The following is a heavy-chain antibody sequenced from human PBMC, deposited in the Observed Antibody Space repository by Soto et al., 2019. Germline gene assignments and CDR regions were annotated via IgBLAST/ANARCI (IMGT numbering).Heavy chain of an antibody. CDR2: ISPDGSKK. V-gene: IGHV3-30*18. CDR1: GFRFGSYG. J-gene: IGHJ5*02. CDR3: TKPASSLQWPPFDP. D-gene: IGHD6-19*01. Sequence: GGSLRLSCAASGFRFGSYGMYWVRQAPVKGLEWVAFISPDGSKKDYAESVKGRFSISRDNSRNNLYLQMNSLKTEDTATYFCTKPASSLQWPPFDPWGHGTLVTVSS.